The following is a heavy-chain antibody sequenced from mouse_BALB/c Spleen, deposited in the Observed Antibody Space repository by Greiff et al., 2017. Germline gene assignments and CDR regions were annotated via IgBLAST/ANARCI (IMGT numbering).Heavy chain of an antibody. CDR1: GFAFSSYD. D-gene: IGHD1-2*01. V-gene: IGHV5-12-1*01. J-gene: IGHJ2*01. Sequence: EVQRVESGGGLVKPGGSLKLSCAASGFAFSSYDMSWVRQTPEKSLEWVAYISSGGGSTYYPDTVKGRFTISRDNAKNTLYLQMSSLKSEDTAMYYCARQDYGYVRCLDYWGQGTTLTVSA. CDR3: ARQDYGYVRCLDY. CDR2: ISSGGGST.